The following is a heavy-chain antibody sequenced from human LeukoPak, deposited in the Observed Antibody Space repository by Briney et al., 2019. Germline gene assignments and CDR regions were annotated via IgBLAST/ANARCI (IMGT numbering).Heavy chain of an antibody. D-gene: IGHD3-10*01. J-gene: IGHJ5*02. CDR2: INPSGGST. CDR3: ARDMEGSGSPYNWFDH. Sequence: ASVTVSFLASGYTFTIYYMHWVRQAPGQGLAWMGIINPSGGSTSYAQKFQGRVTMTRDTSTSTVYMELSSLRSEDTAVYSCARDMEGSGSPYNWFDHWGQGTLVTVSS. V-gene: IGHV1-46*01. CDR1: GYTFTIYY.